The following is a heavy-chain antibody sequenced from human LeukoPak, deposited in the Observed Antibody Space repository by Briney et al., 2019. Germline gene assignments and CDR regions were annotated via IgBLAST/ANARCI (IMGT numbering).Heavy chain of an antibody. J-gene: IGHJ4*02. D-gene: IGHD6-6*01. CDR3: ARGSIAARGYFDY. CDR2: INAGNGNT. V-gene: IGHV1-3*01. CDR1: GYTFTSYA. Sequence: ASVKVSCKASGYTFTSYAMHWVRQAPGQRLEWMGWINAGNGNTKYSQKFQGRVTITRDTSASTAYMELSSLRSEDTAVYYCARGSIAARGYFDYWGQETLVTVSS.